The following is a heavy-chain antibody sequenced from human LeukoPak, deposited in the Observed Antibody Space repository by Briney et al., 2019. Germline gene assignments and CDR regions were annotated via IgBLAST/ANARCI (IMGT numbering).Heavy chain of an antibody. CDR2: IDTGNGNT. CDR3: AKGVGYNYGLYYYYGMDV. D-gene: IGHD5-18*01. V-gene: IGHV1-3*04. Sequence: ASVKVSCKASGYTFTSHVMHWVRQAPGHRLDWMGWIDTGNGNTQYSQNFQGRVTITRDTSASTAYMELSSLRSEDTAVYYCAKGVGYNYGLYYYYGMDVWGQGTTDTVSS. J-gene: IGHJ6*02. CDR1: GYTFTSHV.